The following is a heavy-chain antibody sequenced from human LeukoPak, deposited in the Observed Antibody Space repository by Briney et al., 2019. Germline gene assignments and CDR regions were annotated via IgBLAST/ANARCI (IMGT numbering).Heavy chain of an antibody. CDR3: TRDTDGSLDY. V-gene: IGHV3-7*01. J-gene: IGHJ4*02. D-gene: IGHD1-26*01. CDR1: GFTFTNSW. Sequence: GGSLRLSCAASGFTFTNSWMAWVRQAPGKGLEWVANIKQDGSTKHYADSLKGRFTISRDKPKNSLYLQMNNLRADDTAVYYCTRDTDGSLDYWGQGILVTVAS. CDR2: IKQDGSTK.